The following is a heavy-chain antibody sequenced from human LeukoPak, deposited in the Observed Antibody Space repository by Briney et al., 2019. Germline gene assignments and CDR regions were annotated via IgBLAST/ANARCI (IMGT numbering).Heavy chain of an antibody. D-gene: IGHD5-18*01. Sequence: GASVKVSCKASGYTFTGYYMHWARQAPGQGLEWMGWINPNSGGTNYAQKFQGRVTMTRDTSISTAYMELSRLRSDDTAVYYCARRADTAMATIDYWGQGTLVTVSS. J-gene: IGHJ4*02. CDR2: INPNSGGT. CDR3: ARRADTAMATIDY. V-gene: IGHV1-2*02. CDR1: GYTFTGYY.